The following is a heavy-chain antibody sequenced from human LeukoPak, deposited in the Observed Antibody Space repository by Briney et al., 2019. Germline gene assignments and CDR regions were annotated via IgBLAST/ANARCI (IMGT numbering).Heavy chain of an antibody. J-gene: IGHJ4*02. D-gene: IGHD3-10*01. CDR3: AKDGSFGSGSFYDAAPDY. CDR2: TRYDGSNK. Sequence: GGSLRLSCAASGFTFSNYGMHWVRQAPGKGLGWVALTRYDGSNKYYADSVKGRFTISRDNSKNTLYLQMNSLRAEDTAVYYCAKDGSFGSGSFYDAAPDYWGQGTLVTVSS. V-gene: IGHV3-30*02. CDR1: GFTFSNYG.